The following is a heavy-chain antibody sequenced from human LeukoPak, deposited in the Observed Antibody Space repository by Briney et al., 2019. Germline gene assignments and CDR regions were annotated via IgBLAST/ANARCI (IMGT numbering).Heavy chain of an antibody. CDR3: ARLNSGTYAFDY. CDR2: IKQDASEK. D-gene: IGHD1-26*01. J-gene: IGHJ4*02. CDR1: GFIFSSYW. Sequence: GGSLRLSCAAPGFIFSSYWMSWDRQAPGKGLECVANIKQDASEKYYVDSVKGRFTISRDNAKNSLYLQINSLRADDTAVYYCARLNSGTYAFDYWGQGTLVTVSS. V-gene: IGHV3-7*01.